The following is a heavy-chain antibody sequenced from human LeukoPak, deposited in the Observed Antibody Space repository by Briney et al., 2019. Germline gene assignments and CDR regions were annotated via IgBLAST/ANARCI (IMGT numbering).Heavy chain of an antibody. CDR1: GFIFTNYF. V-gene: IGHV3-7*01. CDR3: ATDRGWRTSGYYLYYFEY. CDR2: IKHDGSEK. D-gene: IGHD3-3*01. J-gene: IGHJ4*02. Sequence: GGSLRLSCAASGFIFTNYFMSWVRQAPGKGLEWVASIKHDGSEKYYVNSVRGRFTISRDNTMNSLYLQMSSPRAEDTAVYYCATDRGWRTSGYYLYYFEYWGQGTLVTYSS.